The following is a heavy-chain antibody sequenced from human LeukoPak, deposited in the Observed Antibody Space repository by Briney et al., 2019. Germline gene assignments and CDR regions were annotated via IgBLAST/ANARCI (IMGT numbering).Heavy chain of an antibody. CDR1: GFTFSDYY. Sequence: GGSLRLSCAASGFTFSDYYMDWVRQAPGKGLEWVGRTRSKANSYTKEYAASVKGRFTISRDDSKNSLYLQINSLKTEDTAVYYCARGVADPDYYDSSGYYSGAFDIWGQGTRVTVSS. CDR2: TRSKANSYTK. V-gene: IGHV3-72*01. J-gene: IGHJ3*02. CDR3: ARGVADPDYYDSSGYYSGAFDI. D-gene: IGHD3-22*01.